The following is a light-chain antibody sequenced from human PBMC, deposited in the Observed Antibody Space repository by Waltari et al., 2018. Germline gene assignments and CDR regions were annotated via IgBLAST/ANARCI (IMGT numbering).Light chain of an antibody. J-gene: IGLJ2*01. Sequence: QSALTQPASVSGSPGQSITISCPGTSSDLGSYNLVSWYQQHPGKAPKLMIYEGNKRPSGISDRFSGSKSGNTASLTISGLQAEDEADYYCCSYAGSSTFHVFGGGTKLTVL. CDR2: EGN. CDR3: CSYAGSSTFHV. V-gene: IGLV2-23*03. CDR1: SSDLGSYNL.